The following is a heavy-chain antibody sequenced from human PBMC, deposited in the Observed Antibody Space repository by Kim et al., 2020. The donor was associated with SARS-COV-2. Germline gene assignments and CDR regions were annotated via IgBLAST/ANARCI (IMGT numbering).Heavy chain of an antibody. CDR1: GFTLSDYY. CDR2: TRNKAKSYTT. J-gene: IGHJ4*02. V-gene: IGHV3-72*01. CDR3: SRDGSGDY. Sequence: GGSLRLSCAASGFTLSDYYMDWVRQAPGKGLEWVGRTRNKAKSYTTNYAASVKGRFTISRDDSKNSVYLQMNNLKTEDTAVYYYSRDGSGDYWGQGTLVTVSS.